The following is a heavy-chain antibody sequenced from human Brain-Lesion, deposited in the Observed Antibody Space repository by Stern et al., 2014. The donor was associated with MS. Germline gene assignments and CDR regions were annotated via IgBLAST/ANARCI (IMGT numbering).Heavy chain of an antibody. CDR3: ARGFHSFDS. CDR1: GFTFSDHY. Sequence: EVQLEESGGGLVRPGGSLRLSCAASGFTFSDHYMDWVRQAPGKGLEWVGRSRNKPNSYTTEYAASVKGRFTVSRDDSKNLLYLQMNSLKTDDTAVYYCARGFHSFDSWGQGTLVTVSS. J-gene: IGHJ4*02. V-gene: IGHV3-72*01. CDR2: SRNKPNSYTT.